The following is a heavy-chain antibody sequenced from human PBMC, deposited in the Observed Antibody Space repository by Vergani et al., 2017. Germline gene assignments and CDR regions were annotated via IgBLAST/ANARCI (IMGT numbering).Heavy chain of an antibody. CDR3: ARDSGDYYYYMDV. V-gene: IGHV4-61*02. CDR1: GGSISSGSYY. D-gene: IGHD4-17*01. Sequence: QVQLQESGPGLVKPSQTLSLTCTVSGGSISSGSYYWSWIRQPAGKGLEWIGRIYTSGSTHYNPSLKSRVTISVDTSKNQFSLKLSSVTAADTDVYYCARDSGDYYYYMDVWGKGTTVTVSS. CDR2: IYTSGST. J-gene: IGHJ6*03.